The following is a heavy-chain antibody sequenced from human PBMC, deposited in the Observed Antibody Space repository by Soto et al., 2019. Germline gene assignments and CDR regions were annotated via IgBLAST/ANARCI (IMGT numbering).Heavy chain of an antibody. D-gene: IGHD3-22*01. Sequence: PGGSLRLSCAASGFTFSSYWMSWVRQAPGKGLEWVANIKQDGSEKYYVDSVKGRFTISRDNAKNSLYLQMNSLRAEDTAVYYCARVDSSGYYDYFGYWGQGTLVTVSA. V-gene: IGHV3-7*01. J-gene: IGHJ4*02. CDR1: GFTFSSYW. CDR3: ARVDSSGYYDYFGY. CDR2: IKQDGSEK.